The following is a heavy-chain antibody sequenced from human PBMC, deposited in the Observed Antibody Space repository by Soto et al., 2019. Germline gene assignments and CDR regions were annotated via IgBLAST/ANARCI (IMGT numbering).Heavy chain of an antibody. Sequence: HPGGSLRLSCAASGFTFSSYAMSWVRQAPGKGLEWVSAISGSGGSTYYADSVKGRFTISRDNSKNTLYLQMNSLRAEDTAVYYCAKDQIVVVVAATPEPITFDPWGQGTLVTVSS. CDR2: ISGSGGST. CDR1: GFTFSSYA. J-gene: IGHJ5*02. V-gene: IGHV3-23*01. D-gene: IGHD2-15*01. CDR3: AKDQIVVVVAATPEPITFDP.